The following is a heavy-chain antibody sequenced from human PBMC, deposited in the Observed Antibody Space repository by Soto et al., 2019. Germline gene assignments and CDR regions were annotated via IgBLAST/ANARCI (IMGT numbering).Heavy chain of an antibody. CDR2: ISWNSGSI. CDR1: GFTFDDYA. D-gene: IGHD6-19*01. J-gene: IGHJ1*01. V-gene: IGHV3-9*01. CDR3: ARAPGGAVAGIVVRYFQH. Sequence: EVQLVESGGGLVQPGRSLRLSCAASGFTFDDYAMHWARQAPGKGLEWVSGISWNSGSIGYADSVKGRFTISRDNAKNSLYLQMNSLRAEDTALYYCARAPGGAVAGIVVRYFQHWGQGTLVTVSS.